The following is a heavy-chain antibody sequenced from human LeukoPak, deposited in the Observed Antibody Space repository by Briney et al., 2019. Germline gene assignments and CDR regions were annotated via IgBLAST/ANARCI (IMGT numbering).Heavy chain of an antibody. CDR2: MNHTGST. J-gene: IGHJ4*02. CDR1: GGSFSGYY. V-gene: IGHV4-34*01. Sequence: SETLSLTCAVYGGSFSGYYWSWIRQPPGKGLEWIGEMNHTGSTNYNPSLKSRVTISVDTSKNQFSLRLSSVTAADTAVYYCARLPTVTFFDYWGQGTLVTVSS. CDR3: ARLPTVTFFDY. D-gene: IGHD4-17*01.